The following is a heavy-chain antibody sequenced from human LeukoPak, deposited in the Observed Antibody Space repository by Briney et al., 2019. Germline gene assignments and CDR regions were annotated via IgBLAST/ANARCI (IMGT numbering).Heavy chain of an antibody. V-gene: IGHV4-59*01. J-gene: IGHJ3*01. D-gene: IGHD1-26*01. Sequence: SETLSLTCTVSGGSISSYYWSWIRQPPGKGLEWIGYIYYSGSTNYNPSLKSRVTISVDTSKNQFSLKLSSVTAADEAVYYCGREGAGLRAAFDVWGQGTVVTVSS. CDR3: GREGAGLRAAFDV. CDR2: IYYSGST. CDR1: GGSISSYY.